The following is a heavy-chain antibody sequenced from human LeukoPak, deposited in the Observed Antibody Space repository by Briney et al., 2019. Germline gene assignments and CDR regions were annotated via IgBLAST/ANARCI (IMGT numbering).Heavy chain of an antibody. V-gene: IGHV3-33*06. CDR2: IWYDGSNK. D-gene: IGHD3-10*01. J-gene: IGHJ4*02. CDR3: AKGHYYGSGSLDY. Sequence: AGGSLRLSCAASGFTFSTYGMHWVRQAPGKGLEWVAVIWYDGSNKYYADSVKGRFTISRDNSKNTLYVQMNSLRAEDTAVYYCAKGHYYGSGSLDYWGQGTLVTVSS. CDR1: GFTFSTYG.